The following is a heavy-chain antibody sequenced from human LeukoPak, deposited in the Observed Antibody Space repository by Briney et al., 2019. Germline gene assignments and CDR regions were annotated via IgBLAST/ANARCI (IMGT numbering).Heavy chain of an antibody. CDR2: IYDSGSA. CDR3: ARHIGGGIEDMDV. J-gene: IGHJ6*03. CDR1: GVSINSHY. Sequence: PSETLSHTCTVSGVSINSHYWSWIRQPPGKGLEWSGFIYDSGSANYKSSLKGRVTMTVDTSKNQFSLKVNSVTAADTAVYYRARHIGGGIEDMDVWGKGTKVIVSS. D-gene: IGHD3-16*02. V-gene: IGHV4-59*08.